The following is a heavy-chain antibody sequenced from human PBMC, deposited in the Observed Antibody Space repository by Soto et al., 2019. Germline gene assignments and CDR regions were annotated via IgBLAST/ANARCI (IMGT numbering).Heavy chain of an antibody. J-gene: IGHJ5*02. D-gene: IGHD2-15*01. V-gene: IGHV4-38-2*01. CDR2: VHHSGIT. CDR1: GYSISSGYH. CDR3: ARQDRVVVEGRWFEP. Sequence: SETLSLTCAVSGYSISSGYHWGWIRQPPVKGLEWLGSVHHSGITYYNPSLKSRLTISVDKSKNQFSLNLTSVTAADTAVYYCARQDRVVVEGRWFEPWGQGTLVAVSS.